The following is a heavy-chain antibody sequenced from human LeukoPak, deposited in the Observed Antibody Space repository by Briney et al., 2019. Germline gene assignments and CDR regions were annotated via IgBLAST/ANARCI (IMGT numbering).Heavy chain of an antibody. CDR1: GGSFSGYY. D-gene: IGHD3-10*01. V-gene: IGHV4-34*01. CDR2: INHSGST. CDR3: ARDGITMVRGVKDYMDV. J-gene: IGHJ6*03. Sequence: SETLSLTCAVYGGSFSGYYWSWIRQPPGKGLEWIGEINHSGSTNYNPSLKSRVTISVDTSKNQFSLKLSSVTAADTAVYYCARDGITMVRGVKDYMDVWGKGTTVTVSS.